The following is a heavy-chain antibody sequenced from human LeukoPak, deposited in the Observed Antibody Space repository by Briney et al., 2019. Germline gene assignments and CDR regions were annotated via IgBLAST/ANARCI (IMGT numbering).Heavy chain of an antibody. Sequence: GGSLRLSCVGSGFTFSSYWMHWVRQAPGKGLEWVANIKQDGSKKSYVDSVKGRFTISRDNAKNSLYLQMNSLRAEDTAIYYCTRVGYIDEGIDYWGQGTLVTVSS. CDR2: IKQDGSKK. CDR1: GFTFSSYW. J-gene: IGHJ4*02. V-gene: IGHV3-7*04. D-gene: IGHD5-24*01. CDR3: TRVGYIDEGIDY.